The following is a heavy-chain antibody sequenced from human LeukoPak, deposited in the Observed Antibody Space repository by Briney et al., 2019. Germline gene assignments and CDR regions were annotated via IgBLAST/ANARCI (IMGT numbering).Heavy chain of an antibody. CDR3: TRGAGWLIDY. CDR2: FHNSGTS. Sequence: SETLSLTCTVSDDSISDYYRGWIRQPPGKGLEWIGHFHNSGTSTYNPSLKSRVTISADTSKNQFSLKLNSLTTADTAVYYCTRGAGWLIDYWGQGILVTVSS. D-gene: IGHD3-16*01. CDR1: DDSISDYY. J-gene: IGHJ4*02. V-gene: IGHV4-59*01.